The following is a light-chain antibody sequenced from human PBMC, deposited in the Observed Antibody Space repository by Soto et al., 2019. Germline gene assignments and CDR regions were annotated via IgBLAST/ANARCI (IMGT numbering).Light chain of an antibody. CDR3: SSYTSSSTLV. Sequence: QSALTQPASLSGSPGQSITISCTGTSSDVGGYNYVSWYQQHPGKAPKLMIYDVTNRPSGVSNRLSGSKSGNTASLTISGLQAEDEADYYCSSYTSSSTLVFGGGTKLTVL. V-gene: IGLV2-14*01. J-gene: IGLJ2*01. CDR1: SSDVGGYNY. CDR2: DVT.